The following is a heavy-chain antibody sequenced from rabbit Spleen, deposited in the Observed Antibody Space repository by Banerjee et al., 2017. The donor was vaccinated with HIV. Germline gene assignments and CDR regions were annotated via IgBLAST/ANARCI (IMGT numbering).Heavy chain of an antibody. CDR2: IYGSNNGGT. CDR1: GFSFSSGYY. CDR3: ARDWANSDDYNL. D-gene: IGHD6-1*01. Sequence: QSLEESGGDLVKPGASLTLTCTASGFSFSSGYYMCWVRQAPGKGLEWIACIYGSNNGGTWYASWAKGRFTISKTSSTTVTLQMTSLTATDTAMYFCARDWANSDDYNLWGPGTLVTVS. V-gene: IGHV1S40*01. J-gene: IGHJ4*01.